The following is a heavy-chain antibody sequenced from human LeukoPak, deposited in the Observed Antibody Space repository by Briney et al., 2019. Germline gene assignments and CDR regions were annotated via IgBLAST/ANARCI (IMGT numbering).Heavy chain of an antibody. CDR2: IRDDGSNK. J-gene: IGHJ4*02. CDR1: GFTFSNYG. CDR3: AKDGYLIGSGSYFDY. V-gene: IGHV3-30*02. D-gene: IGHD1-26*01. Sequence: PGGSLRLSCAASGFTFSNYGIHWVRQAPGKGLEWVAFIRDDGSNKYYADSVKGRFTISRDNSKNTLYLQMNSLRAEDTAVYYCAKDGYLIGSGSYFDYWGQGTLVTVSS.